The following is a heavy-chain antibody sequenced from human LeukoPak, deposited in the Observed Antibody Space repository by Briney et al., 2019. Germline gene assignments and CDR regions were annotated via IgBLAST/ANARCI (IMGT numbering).Heavy chain of an antibody. J-gene: IGHJ5*02. CDR2: IYPGDSDT. CDR3: ARQAVAAAGEAWFDP. V-gene: IGHV5-51*01. D-gene: IGHD6-13*01. CDR1: GYSFTSYW. Sequence: GESLKISCKGSGYSFTSYWIGWVRQMPGKGLERMGIIYPGDSDTTYSPSFQGQVTISADKSISTAYLQWSSLKASDTAIYYCARQAVAAAGEAWFDPWGQGTLVTVSS.